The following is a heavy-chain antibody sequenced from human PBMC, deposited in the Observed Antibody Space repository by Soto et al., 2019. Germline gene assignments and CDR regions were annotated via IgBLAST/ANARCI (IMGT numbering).Heavy chain of an antibody. CDR2: VNPSGGHT. CDR3: ARGGHVVVVTAALDY. Sequence: QVQLMQSGAEEKKPGASVKVSCKASGDTFTEYYIHWVRQAHGQGLEWMGTVNPSGGHTTYAQHFLGRVTMTRDTSTSTLYMELTSLTSEDTAVYYCARGGHVVVVTAALDYWGQGTLVTVSS. D-gene: IGHD2-21*02. CDR1: GDTFTEYY. J-gene: IGHJ4*02. V-gene: IGHV1-46*01.